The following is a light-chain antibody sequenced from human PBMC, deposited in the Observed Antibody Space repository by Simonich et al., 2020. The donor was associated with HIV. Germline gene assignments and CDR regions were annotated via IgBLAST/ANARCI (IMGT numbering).Light chain of an antibody. Sequence: FMLTQPHSVSESPGKTVTISCTRSSGSIASNYVQWYQQRPGSAPTIVIYEDNQRPSGVHERFSGSIDSSSNSASLTISGLKTEDEADYYCQSYDSSNYVVFGGGTKLTVL. CDR2: EDN. V-gene: IGLV6-57*03. J-gene: IGLJ2*01. CDR3: QSYDSSNYVV. CDR1: SGSIASNY.